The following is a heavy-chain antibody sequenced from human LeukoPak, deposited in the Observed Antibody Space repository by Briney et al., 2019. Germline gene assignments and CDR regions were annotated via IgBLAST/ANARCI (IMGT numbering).Heavy chain of an antibody. Sequence: ASVKVSCKASGYTFTSYYMHWVRQAPGQGLEWMGIINPSGGSTSYAQKFQGRVTMTRDTSISTAYMELSRLTSDDTAVYYCARGGVQLEPLDAFDIWGQGTMVTVSS. CDR2: INPSGGST. V-gene: IGHV1-46*01. J-gene: IGHJ3*02. CDR3: ARGGVQLEPLDAFDI. CDR1: GYTFTSYY. D-gene: IGHD1-1*01.